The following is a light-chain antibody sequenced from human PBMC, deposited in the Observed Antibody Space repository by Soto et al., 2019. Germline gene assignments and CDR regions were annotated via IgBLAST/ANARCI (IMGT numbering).Light chain of an antibody. CDR3: HQYNNWPPWT. Sequence: EIVMTHSPATLSVSPGERATLSCRASQSVSSNLAWYQPKPGKAPRLLIYGASTRATGIPARFSGSGSGTEFTLTISSLQSEDYAVYYCHQYNNWPPWTFGQGTKVDIK. CDR1: QSVSSN. V-gene: IGKV3-15*01. CDR2: GAS. J-gene: IGKJ1*01.